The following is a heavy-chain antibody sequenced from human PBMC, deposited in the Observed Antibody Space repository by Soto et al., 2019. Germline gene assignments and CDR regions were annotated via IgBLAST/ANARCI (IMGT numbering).Heavy chain of an antibody. D-gene: IGHD3-22*01. J-gene: IGHJ3*02. V-gene: IGHV1-69*13. Sequence: SVKVSCKASGGTFSNDGVSYGVVWVRQAPGQGLEWMGGIIPVFGTANYAEKFQGRVTITADEPTSTAYMELSSLKSEDTAVYYCARGLRSYYYDSSGNYRPDAFDIWGQGTMVTVSS. CDR1: GGTFSNDGVSYG. CDR2: IIPVFGTA. CDR3: ARGLRSYYYDSSGNYRPDAFDI.